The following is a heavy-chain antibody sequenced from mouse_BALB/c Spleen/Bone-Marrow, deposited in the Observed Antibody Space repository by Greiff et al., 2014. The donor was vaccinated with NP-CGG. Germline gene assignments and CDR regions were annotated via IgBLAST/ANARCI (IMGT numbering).Heavy chain of an antibody. Sequence: EVQRVESGGGLVQPGGPLRLSCTTSGFTFTDYFMTWVRQPPGKALEWLGFIRNKANGYTTEYNPSVKGRFTISRDTSQGILYLQMNTLRAEDSAIYFCARDYSGYFDFWGQGTTLTVSS. D-gene: IGHD5-1*01. V-gene: IGHV7-3*02. CDR2: IRNKANGYTT. CDR1: GFTFTDYF. CDR3: ARDYSGYFDF. J-gene: IGHJ2*01.